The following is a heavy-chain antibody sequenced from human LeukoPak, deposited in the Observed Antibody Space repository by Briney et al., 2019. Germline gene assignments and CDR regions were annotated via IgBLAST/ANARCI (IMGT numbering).Heavy chain of an antibody. D-gene: IGHD6-19*01. CDR2: IHYSGRS. J-gene: IGHJ3*02. V-gene: IGHV4-39*01. CDR3: AILYVSGWDAFDI. Sequence: PWETLSLTCTVSGGSISSSSYYWGWIRQPPGKGLEWIASIHYSGRSYYNPSLKSRVTISVDTSKNQYSLKLSSVTAADTAVYYCAILYVSGWDAFDIWGQGTMVAVSS. CDR1: GGSISSSSYY.